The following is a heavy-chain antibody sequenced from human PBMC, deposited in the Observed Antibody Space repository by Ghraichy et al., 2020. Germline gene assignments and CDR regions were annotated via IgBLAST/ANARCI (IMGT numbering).Heavy chain of an antibody. Sequence: ASVKVSCTASGYTFTAYYIHWVRQAPGQGLDWIGWISPDSAVTEYAQKFQGRVTMTRDASMNTVYMTLSSLTTDDTAIYYCAREVARNGDCSGGACPSPRWLDPWGRGTLVTVSS. CDR2: ISPDSAVT. D-gene: IGHD2-15*01. V-gene: IGHV1-2*02. CDR3: AREVARNGDCSGGACPSPRWLDP. J-gene: IGHJ5*02. CDR1: GYTFTAYY.